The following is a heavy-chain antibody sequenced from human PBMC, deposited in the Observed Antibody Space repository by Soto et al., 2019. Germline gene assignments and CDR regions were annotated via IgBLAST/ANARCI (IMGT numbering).Heavy chain of an antibody. V-gene: IGHV1-18*01. CDR2: ISAYNGNT. Sequence: QVQLVQSGAEVKKPGASVKVSCKASGYTFTSYGISWVRQAPGQGLEWMGWISAYNGNTNYAQKLQGRVTMTTDTSTSTAYMELRSLRSDDTAVYYCVIPKSGSYSSPPNWFDPWGQGTLVTVSS. CDR3: VIPKSGSYSSPPNWFDP. D-gene: IGHD1-26*01. CDR1: GYTFTSYG. J-gene: IGHJ5*02.